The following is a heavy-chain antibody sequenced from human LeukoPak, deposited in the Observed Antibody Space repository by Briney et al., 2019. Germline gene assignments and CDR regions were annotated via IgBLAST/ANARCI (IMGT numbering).Heavy chain of an antibody. Sequence: ASVKVSCKASGYTFTGYYMHWVRQAPGQGLEWMGWINPNSGDTNYAQKFQGRVTMTRDTSISTAYMELSRLRSEDTAVYYCAKQYSSGWYLFDYWGQGTLVTVSS. J-gene: IGHJ4*02. V-gene: IGHV1-2*02. D-gene: IGHD6-19*01. CDR1: GYTFTGYY. CDR2: INPNSGDT. CDR3: AKQYSSGWYLFDY.